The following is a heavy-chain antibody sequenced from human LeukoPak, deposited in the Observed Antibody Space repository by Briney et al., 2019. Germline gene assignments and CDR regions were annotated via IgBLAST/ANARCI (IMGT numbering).Heavy chain of an antibody. D-gene: IGHD1-26*01. Sequence: SETLSLTCTVSGGSISSYYWSWIRQPPGKGLEWIGYIYYSGSTNYNPSLKSRVTISVDTSKNQFSLKLSSVTAADAAVYYCARGINSGSCWWVHYFDYWGQGTLVTVSS. CDR2: IYYSGST. CDR1: GGSISSYY. CDR3: ARGINSGSCWWVHYFDY. V-gene: IGHV4-59*01. J-gene: IGHJ4*02.